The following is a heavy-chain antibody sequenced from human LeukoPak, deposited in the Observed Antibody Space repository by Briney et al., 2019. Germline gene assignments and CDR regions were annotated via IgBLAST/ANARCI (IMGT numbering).Heavy chain of an antibody. D-gene: IGHD6-19*01. CDR1: GFTFSSYW. J-gene: IGHJ4*02. CDR3: ASISGPGIAVAGTGN. V-gene: IGHV3-7*01. Sequence: GGSLRLSCAASGFTFSSYWMSWVRQAPGKGLEWVANIKQDGSEKYYVDSVKGRFTISRDNAKNSLYLQMNSLRAEDTAVYYCASISGPGIAVAGTGNWGQGTLVTVSS. CDR2: IKQDGSEK.